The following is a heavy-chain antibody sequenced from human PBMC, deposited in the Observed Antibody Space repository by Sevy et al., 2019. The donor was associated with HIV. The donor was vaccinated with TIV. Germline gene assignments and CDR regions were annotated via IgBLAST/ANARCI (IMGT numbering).Heavy chain of an antibody. CDR2: IKEDGSAK. CDR3: ARDSPGYGGYAH. V-gene: IGHV3-7*01. J-gene: IGHJ1*01. CDR1: GFTFSTYW. Sequence: GGSLRLSCAASGFTFSTYWMTWVRQAPGQGLEGVANIKEDGSAKYYVDSVKGRFTISRDNAKNSLYLQVNNLRAEDTAVYYCARDSPGYGGYAHWSQGTLVTVSS. D-gene: IGHD5-12*01.